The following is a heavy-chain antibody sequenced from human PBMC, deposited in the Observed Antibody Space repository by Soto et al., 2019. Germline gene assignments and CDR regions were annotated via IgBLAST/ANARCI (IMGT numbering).Heavy chain of an antibody. V-gene: IGHV3-30-3*01. D-gene: IGHD6-19*01. CDR1: GFTFSSYA. CDR3: ARESGSGWYRDPFDI. CDR2: ISYDGSNK. J-gene: IGHJ3*02. Sequence: QVQLVESGGGVVQPGRSLRLSCAASGFTFSSYAMHWVRQAPGKGLEWVAVISYDGSNKYYADSVKGRFTISRDNSKNPLYLQMNSLRAEDTAVYYCARESGSGWYRDPFDIWGQGTMVTVSS.